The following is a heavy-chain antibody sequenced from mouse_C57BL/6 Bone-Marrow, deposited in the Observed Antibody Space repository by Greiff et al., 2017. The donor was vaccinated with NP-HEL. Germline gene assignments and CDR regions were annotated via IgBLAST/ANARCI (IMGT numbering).Heavy chain of an antibody. CDR2: IHPSDSDT. D-gene: IGHD3-2*02. J-gene: IGHJ3*01. CDR1: GYTFTSYW. CDR3: ALTAQATAWFAY. V-gene: IGHV1-74*01. Sequence: QVQLQQPGAELVKPGASVKVSCKASGYTFTSYWMHWVKQRPGQGLEWIGRIHPSDSDTNYNQKFKGKATLTVDKSSSTAYMQRSSLTSEDSAVYYCALTAQATAWFAYWGQGTLVTVSA.